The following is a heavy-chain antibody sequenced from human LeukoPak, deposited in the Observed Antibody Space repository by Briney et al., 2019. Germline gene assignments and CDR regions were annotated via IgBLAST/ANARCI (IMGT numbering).Heavy chain of an antibody. CDR1: GGSFSGYY. CDR2: INHSGST. Sequence: SETLSLTCAVYGGSFSGYYWSWIRQPPGKGLEWIGEINHSGSTNYNPSLKSRVTISVDTSKNQFSLKLSSVTAADPAVYYCAVPAAMFGFDYWGQGTLVTVPS. D-gene: IGHD2-2*01. J-gene: IGHJ4*02. CDR3: AVPAAMFGFDY. V-gene: IGHV4-34*01.